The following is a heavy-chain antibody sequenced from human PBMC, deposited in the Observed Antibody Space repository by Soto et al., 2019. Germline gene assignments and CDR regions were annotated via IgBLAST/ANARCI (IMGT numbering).Heavy chain of an antibody. CDR2: ISAYNGNT. D-gene: IGHD2-8*01. CDR1: GYRFSIYR. J-gene: IGHJ6*02. Sequence: ASVKVSCKASGYRFSIYRISRVRQDHGQGLEWMGWISAYNGNTNYAQKFQGRVSMTIDTSTTTAYMELRSLTSDDTAVYYCAKNGQPPYYYYGLDVWGQGTKVTVSS. CDR3: AKNGQPPYYYYGLDV. V-gene: IGHV1-18*01.